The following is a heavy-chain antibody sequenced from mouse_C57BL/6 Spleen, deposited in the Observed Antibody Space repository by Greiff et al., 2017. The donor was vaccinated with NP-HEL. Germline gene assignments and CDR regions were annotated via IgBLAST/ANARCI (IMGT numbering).Heavy chain of an antibody. V-gene: IGHV1-39*01. J-gene: IGHJ1*03. CDR1: GYSFTDYN. Sequence: VQLQQSGPELVKPGASVKISCKASGYSFTDYNMNWVKQSHGKSLEWIGVINPNYGTTSYNQKFKGKATLTVDQSSSTAYMQLNSLTSEDSAVYYGARTLTVVEVYFDVWGTGTTVAVAS. D-gene: IGHD1-1*01. CDR3: ARTLTVVEVYFDV. CDR2: INPNYGTT.